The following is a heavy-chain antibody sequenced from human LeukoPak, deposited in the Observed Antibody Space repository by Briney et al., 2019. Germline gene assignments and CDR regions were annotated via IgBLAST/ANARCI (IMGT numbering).Heavy chain of an antibody. D-gene: IGHD6-13*01. Sequence: GGSLRLSCAASGFTFSSYWMSWVRQAPGKGLEWVANIKQDGSEKYYVDSVKGRFTISRDNAKNSLYLQMNSPRAEDTAVYYCARAYGYSSSWPIDYWGQGTLVTVSS. CDR2: IKQDGSEK. V-gene: IGHV3-7*01. CDR3: ARAYGYSSSWPIDY. J-gene: IGHJ4*02. CDR1: GFTFSSYW.